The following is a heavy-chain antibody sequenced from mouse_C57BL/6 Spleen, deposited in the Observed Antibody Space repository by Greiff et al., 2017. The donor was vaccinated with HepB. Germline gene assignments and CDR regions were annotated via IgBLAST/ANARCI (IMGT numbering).Heavy chain of an antibody. CDR1: GYTFTSYW. Sequence: VQLQQSGAELVKPGASVKLSCKASGYTFTSYWMQWVKQRPGQGLEWIGEIDPSDSYTNYNQKFKGKATLTVDTSSSTAYMQLSSLTSEDSVVYYCARGEDSDYWGQGTTLTVSS. V-gene: IGHV1-50*01. CDR3: ARGEDSDY. J-gene: IGHJ2*01. CDR2: IDPSDSYT.